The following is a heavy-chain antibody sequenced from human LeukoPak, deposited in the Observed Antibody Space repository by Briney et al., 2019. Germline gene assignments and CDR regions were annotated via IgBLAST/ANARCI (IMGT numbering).Heavy chain of an antibody. D-gene: IGHD3-22*01. J-gene: IGHJ4*02. CDR1: GFTFSSYA. CDR3: AKEMRYYDSSGYSQYYFDY. CDR2: ISGSGGST. V-gene: IGHV3-23*01. Sequence: GGSLRLSCAASGFTFSSYAMSWVRQAPGKGLEGGSAISGSGGSTYYADSVKGRFTISRDNSKNTLYLQMNSLRAEDTAVYYCAKEMRYYDSSGYSQYYFDYWGQGTLVTVSS.